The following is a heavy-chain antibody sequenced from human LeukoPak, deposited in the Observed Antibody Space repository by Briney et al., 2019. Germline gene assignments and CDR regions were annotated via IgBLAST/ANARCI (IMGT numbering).Heavy chain of an antibody. V-gene: IGHV3-7*04. CDR3: TRVGYIDEGIDY. Sequence: GGSLRLSCAASGFTFSSFAMTWVRQAPGKGLEWVANIKQDGSKKSYVDSVKGRFTISRDNAKNSLYLQMNSLRAEDTAIYYCTRVGYIDEGIDYWGQGTLVTVSS. D-gene: IGHD5-24*01. J-gene: IGHJ4*02. CDR1: GFTFSSFA. CDR2: IKQDGSKK.